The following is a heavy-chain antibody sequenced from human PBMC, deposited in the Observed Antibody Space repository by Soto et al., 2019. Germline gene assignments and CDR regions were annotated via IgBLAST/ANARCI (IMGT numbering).Heavy chain of an antibody. CDR1: GFTFSDHY. Sequence: PGGSLRLSSAASGFTFSDHYMDWVRQAPGMGLEWVGRTRSRANSYTTEYAASVKGRFTVSRDDSKNSLYMQMNSLKTEDTAVYYCARPHDSSWYGSYFDYWGQGTLVTVSS. J-gene: IGHJ4*02. CDR2: TRSRANSYTT. V-gene: IGHV3-72*01. D-gene: IGHD6-13*01. CDR3: ARPHDSSWYGSYFDY.